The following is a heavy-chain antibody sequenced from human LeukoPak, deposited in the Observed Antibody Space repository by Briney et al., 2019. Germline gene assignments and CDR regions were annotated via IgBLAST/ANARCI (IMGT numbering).Heavy chain of an antibody. CDR1: GFTFSSYG. CDR3: AKSVSWSYGGPFDY. Sequence: GGSLRLSCAASGFTFSSYGVHWVRQAPGKGLEWVAVISYDGSNKYYADSVKGRFTISRDNSKNTLYLQMNSLRAEDTAVYYCAKSVSWSYGGPFDYWGQGTLVTVSS. V-gene: IGHV3-30*18. CDR2: ISYDGSNK. D-gene: IGHD1-26*01. J-gene: IGHJ4*02.